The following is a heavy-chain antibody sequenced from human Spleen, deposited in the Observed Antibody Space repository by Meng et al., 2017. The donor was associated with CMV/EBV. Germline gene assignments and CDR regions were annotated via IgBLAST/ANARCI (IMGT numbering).Heavy chain of an antibody. CDR1: GFTFSGYG. D-gene: IGHD4-17*01. Sequence: GGSLRLSCAASGFTFSGYGMHWFRQAPGKGLEWVAFTQFDGRSKYYADSVRGRFTISRDNSKNTLYLQMNSLRVVDTALYFCAKEDDYGDYNPRNWGQGTLVTVSS. CDR3: AKEDDYGDYNPRN. J-gene: IGHJ4*02. CDR2: TQFDGRSK. V-gene: IGHV3-30*02.